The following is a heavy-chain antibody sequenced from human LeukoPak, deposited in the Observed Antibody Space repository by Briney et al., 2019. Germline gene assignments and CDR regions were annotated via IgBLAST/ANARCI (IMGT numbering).Heavy chain of an antibody. CDR1: GFTFSSYG. V-gene: IGHV3-30*18. Sequence: GRSLRLSCAASGFTFSSYGMHWVRQAPGEGLEWVAVISYDGSNKYYADSVKGRFTISRDNSKNTLYLQMNSLRAEDTAVYYCANLYYDSSGGHDYWGQGTLVTVSS. D-gene: IGHD3-22*01. J-gene: IGHJ4*02. CDR2: ISYDGSNK. CDR3: ANLYYDSSGGHDY.